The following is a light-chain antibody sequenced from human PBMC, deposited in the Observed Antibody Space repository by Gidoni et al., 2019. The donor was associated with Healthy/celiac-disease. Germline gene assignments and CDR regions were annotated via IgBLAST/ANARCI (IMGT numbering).Light chain of an antibody. CDR1: QSISSW. CDR3: QQYNRYSPT. CDR2: KAS. Sequence: IQITQSPSTMSASVGDRVTITCRASQSISSWLAWYQQKPGKAPKLLIYKASSLESGVPSRFSGSGSGTEFTLTISSLQPDDFATYYCQQYNRYSPTFXXXTKVEIK. V-gene: IGKV1-5*03. J-gene: IGKJ1*01.